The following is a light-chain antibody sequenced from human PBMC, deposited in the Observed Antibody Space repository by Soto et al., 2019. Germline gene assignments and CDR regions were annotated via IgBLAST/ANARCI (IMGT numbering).Light chain of an antibody. J-gene: IGKJ1*01. CDR3: QKYGSSPLT. CDR1: QSVSSSY. Sequence: VLTQSPGTLSLSPGDRATLSCRGSQSVSSSYLAWYQQKTGQAPRILIYGESSRATGIPDRLSGSGSGTDLTLTISRLEPEDFAVYYCQKYGSSPLTCGQGTKVDIK. V-gene: IGKV3-20*01. CDR2: GES.